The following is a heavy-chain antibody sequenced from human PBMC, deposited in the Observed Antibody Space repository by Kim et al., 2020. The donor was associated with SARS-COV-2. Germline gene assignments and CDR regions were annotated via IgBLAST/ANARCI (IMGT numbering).Heavy chain of an antibody. CDR1: GFTFSSYS. Sequence: GGSLRLSCAASGFTFSSYSMNWVRQAPGKGLEWVSSISSSSSYIYYADSVKGRFTISRDNAKNSLYLQMNSLRAEDTAVYYCARDLRGSGSYYNEYFDYWGQGTLVTVSS. CDR2: ISSSSSYI. J-gene: IGHJ4*02. D-gene: IGHD3-10*01. V-gene: IGHV3-21*01. CDR3: ARDLRGSGSYYNEYFDY.